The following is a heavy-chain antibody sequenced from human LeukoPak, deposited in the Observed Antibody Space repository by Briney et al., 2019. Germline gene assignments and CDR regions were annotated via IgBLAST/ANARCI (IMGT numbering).Heavy chain of an antibody. CDR2: ISAYNGNT. CDR1: GYTFTSYG. CDR3: ARDGRMGYYYDSSGYYSDY. J-gene: IGHJ4*02. D-gene: IGHD3-22*01. V-gene: IGHV1-18*01. Sequence: ASVKVSCKASGYTFTSYGISWVRQAPGQGLEWMGWISAYNGNTNYAQKLQGRVTTTTDTSTSTAYMELRSLRSDDTAVYYCARDGRMGYYYDSSGYYSDYWGQGTLVTVSS.